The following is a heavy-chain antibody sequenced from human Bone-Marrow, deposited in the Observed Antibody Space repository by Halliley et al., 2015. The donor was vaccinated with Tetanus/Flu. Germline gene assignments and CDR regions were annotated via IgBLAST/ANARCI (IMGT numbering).Heavy chain of an antibody. CDR1: GFTFSSYW. CDR2: INSDGSST. V-gene: IGHV3-74*01. D-gene: IGHD5-18*01. CDR3: ARDGDTAMVPTFDC. Sequence: SLRLSCAASGFTFSSYWMHWVRQAPGKGLVWISHINSDGSSTNYADSVKGRFSIPRDNAKNTLYLQVNNLRAEDTAVYYCARDGDTAMVPTFDCWGQGTLVTVSS. J-gene: IGHJ4*02.